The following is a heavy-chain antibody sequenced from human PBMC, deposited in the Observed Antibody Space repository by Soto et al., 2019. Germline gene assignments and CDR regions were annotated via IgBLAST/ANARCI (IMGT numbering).Heavy chain of an antibody. Sequence: QVQLVQSGAEVKKPGSSVKVSCKASGGTFSSYAISWVRQAPGQGLEWMGGIIPIFGTANYAQKFQGRVTITSDKSTSTAYMELSSLRSEDTAVYYCARGGIVGARAFDAFDIWGQGTMVTGSS. V-gene: IGHV1-69*06. J-gene: IGHJ3*02. CDR1: GGTFSSYA. CDR2: IIPIFGTA. CDR3: ARGGIVGARAFDAFDI. D-gene: IGHD1-26*01.